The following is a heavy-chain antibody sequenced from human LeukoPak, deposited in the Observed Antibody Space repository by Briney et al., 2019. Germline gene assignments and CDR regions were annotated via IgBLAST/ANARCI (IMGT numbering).Heavy chain of an antibody. V-gene: IGHV1-2*02. CDR1: GYTFTGYY. D-gene: IGHD3-9*01. CDR2: INVNSGGT. J-gene: IGHJ4*02. CDR3: ARSPHILTGENFDF. Sequence: ASVKVSCKASGYTFTGYYIHWVRQAPGQGLEWMGWINVNSGGTNYAQKFYARVTMTRDTSISTAYMELSGLRSDDTAVFYCARSPHILTGENFDFWGQGTLVTVSS.